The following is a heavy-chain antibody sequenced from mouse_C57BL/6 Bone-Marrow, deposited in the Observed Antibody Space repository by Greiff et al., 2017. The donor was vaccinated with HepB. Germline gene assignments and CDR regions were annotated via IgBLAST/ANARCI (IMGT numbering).Heavy chain of an antibody. CDR2: IYPRSGNT. J-gene: IGHJ2*01. D-gene: IGHD2-3*01. CDR3: AGRRDGYYDFDY. V-gene: IGHV1-81*01. CDR1: GYTFTSYG. Sequence: VKLQESGAELARPGASVKLSCKASGYTFTSYGISWVKQRTGQGLEWIGEIYPRSGNTYYNEKFKGKATLTADKSSSTAYMELRSLTSEDSAVYFCAGRRDGYYDFDYWGQGTTLTVSS.